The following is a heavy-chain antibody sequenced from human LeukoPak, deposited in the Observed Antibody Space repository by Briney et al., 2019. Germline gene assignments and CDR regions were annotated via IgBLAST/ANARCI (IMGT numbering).Heavy chain of an antibody. CDR3: ARDAGDGYNFWYFDS. D-gene: IGHD5-24*01. J-gene: IGHJ4*02. CDR1: GFTFSSYA. V-gene: IGHV3-30-3*01. Sequence: GGSLRLSCAASGFTFSSYAMHWVRQAPGKGLEWVAVMSYDGSNEYYADSVKGRFTIFRDNSKNTLYLQMNSLRADDTAVYYCARDAGDGYNFWYFDSWGQGTLATVSS. CDR2: MSYDGSNE.